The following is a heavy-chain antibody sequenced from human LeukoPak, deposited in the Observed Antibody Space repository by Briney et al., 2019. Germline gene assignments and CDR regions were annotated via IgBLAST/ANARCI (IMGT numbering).Heavy chain of an antibody. V-gene: IGHV3-21*01. Sequence: GGSLRLSCAASGFTFSSYSMNWVRQAPGKGLEWVSSISSSSSYIYYADSVKGRFTISRGNAKNSLYLQMNSLRAEDTAVYYCAKDPGSGARSPTDYWGQGTLVTVSS. CDR1: GFTFSSYS. CDR3: AKDPGSGARSPTDY. D-gene: IGHD1-26*01. J-gene: IGHJ4*02. CDR2: ISSSSSYI.